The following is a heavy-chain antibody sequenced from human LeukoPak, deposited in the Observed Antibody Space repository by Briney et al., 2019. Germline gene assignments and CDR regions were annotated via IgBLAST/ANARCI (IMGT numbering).Heavy chain of an antibody. CDR1: GFTFSGYD. D-gene: IGHD1-26*01. Sequence: GGSLRLSCAASGFTFSGYDMNWVRQAPGKGLEWVSYISSGGSIIYYADSVKGRFTISRDNAKNSLYLQMNSLRAEDTAVYYCARDRGGGSYAYYYYMDVWGKGTTVTVSS. J-gene: IGHJ6*03. CDR3: ARDRGGGSYAYYYYMDV. CDR2: ISSGGSII. V-gene: IGHV3-48*03.